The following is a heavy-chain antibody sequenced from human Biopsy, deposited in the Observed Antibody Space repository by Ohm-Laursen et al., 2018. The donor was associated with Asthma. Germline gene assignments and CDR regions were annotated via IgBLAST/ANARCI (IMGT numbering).Heavy chain of an antibody. CDR1: GFAFGSYG. CDR3: GRERSYMVDY. V-gene: IGHV3-33*01. CDR2: IWFDGSNK. Sequence: SLRLSCTASGFAFGSYGLHWVRQAPGKGLEWVADIWFDGSNKHYADSVKGRFTISRDNSKNTLYLQMNSLRAEDTALYYCGRERSYMVDYWGQGTLVIVSS. D-gene: IGHD3-10*01. J-gene: IGHJ4*02.